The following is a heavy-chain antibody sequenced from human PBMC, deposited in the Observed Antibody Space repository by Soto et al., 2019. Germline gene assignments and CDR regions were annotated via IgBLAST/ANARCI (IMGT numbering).Heavy chain of an antibody. J-gene: IGHJ4*02. CDR2: INHSGST. D-gene: IGHD2-21*02. Sequence: ETLSLTCAVYGGSFSGYYWSWIRQPPGKGLEWIGEINHSGSTNYNPSLKSRVTISVDTSKNQFSLKLSSVTAADTAVYYCARGEVVVTWLWWGKGTRVNGS. CDR3: ARGEVVVTWLW. CDR1: GGSFSGYY. V-gene: IGHV4-34*01.